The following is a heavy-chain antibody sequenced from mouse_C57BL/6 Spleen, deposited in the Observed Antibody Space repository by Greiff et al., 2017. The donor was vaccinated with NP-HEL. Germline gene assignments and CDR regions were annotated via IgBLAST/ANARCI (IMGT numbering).Heavy chain of an antibody. V-gene: IGHV1-50*01. CDR3: ARTLSYYGSSYYFDD. D-gene: IGHD1-1*01. CDR1: GYTFTSYW. CDR2: IDTSDSYT. J-gene: IGHJ2*01. Sequence: VQLQQSGAELVKPGASVKLSCKASGYTFTSYWMQWVKQRPGQGLEWIGEIDTSDSYTNYNQKFKGTATLTVDTSSSTAYMQLSSLPSEDSAVYYCARTLSYYGSSYYFDDWGQGTTLTVSS.